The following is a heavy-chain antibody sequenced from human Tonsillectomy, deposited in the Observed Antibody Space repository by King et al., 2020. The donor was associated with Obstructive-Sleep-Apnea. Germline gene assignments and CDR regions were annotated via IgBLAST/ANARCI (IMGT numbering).Heavy chain of an antibody. CDR3: ARNNVYGDSGYYFGMDV. D-gene: IGHD4-17*01. V-gene: IGHV3-21*01. CDR1: GFTFSGYS. CDR2: ISSSSSKI. Sequence: VQLVQSGGGLVKPGGSLRISCAASGFTFSGYSMNWVRQAPGKGLEWVSSISSSSSKIYYADSVKGRFTISRDNAKKSLYLQMNSLRDEDTAVYYCARNNVYGDSGYYFGMDVWGQGTTVTVSS. J-gene: IGHJ6*02.